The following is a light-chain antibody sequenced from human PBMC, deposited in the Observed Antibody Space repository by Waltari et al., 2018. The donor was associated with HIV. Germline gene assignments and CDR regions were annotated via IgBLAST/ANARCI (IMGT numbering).Light chain of an antibody. CDR2: SNN. CDR1: NSNIGSNS. V-gene: IGLV1-44*01. Sequence: QSVLTQPPSASGTPGQRVTISCSGRNSNIGSNSVNWYQQVPGTAPKLLIYSNNQRPAGVPDRVAGAKAGNSAYLAIRGLRSEDEADYYCAAWDDSRNGEVIFGGGTKLTVL. J-gene: IGLJ2*01. CDR3: AAWDDSRNGEVI.